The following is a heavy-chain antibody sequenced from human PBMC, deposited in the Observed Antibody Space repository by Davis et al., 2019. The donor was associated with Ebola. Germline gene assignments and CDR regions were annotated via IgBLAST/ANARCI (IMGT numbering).Heavy chain of an antibody. Sequence: GESLKISCAASGFTVSSNYMSWVRQAPGKGLEWVSVIYSGGSTYYTDSVKGRFTISRDNSKNTLYLQMNSLRAEDTAVYYCARDYSNYEPGTELFDYWGQGTLVTVSS. J-gene: IGHJ4*02. CDR1: GFTVSSNY. V-gene: IGHV3-53*01. CDR2: IYSGGST. CDR3: ARDYSNYEPGTELFDY. D-gene: IGHD4-11*01.